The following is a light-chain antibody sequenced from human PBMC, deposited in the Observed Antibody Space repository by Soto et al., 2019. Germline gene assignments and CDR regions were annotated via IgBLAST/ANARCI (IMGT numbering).Light chain of an antibody. J-gene: IGKJ1*01. CDR3: QQYNSYPWT. Sequence: DIQMTQSPSTLSASVGDRVTITCRASQSISSWLAWYQQKPGKAPKLLIYDASSLESGVPSRFSGSGSGTEFTLTISSLQPDDFATYYCQQYNSYPWTFGQGTQVDI. CDR1: QSISSW. CDR2: DAS. V-gene: IGKV1-5*01.